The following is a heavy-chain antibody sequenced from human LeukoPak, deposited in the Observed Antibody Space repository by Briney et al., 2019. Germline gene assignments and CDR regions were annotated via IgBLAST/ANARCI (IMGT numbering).Heavy chain of an antibody. D-gene: IGHD3-22*01. J-gene: IGHJ4*02. Sequence: PGGALRLSCAASVFTVSSNYMSWLRQAPGKGLEWLSVIYSGGSTYYADSVKGRFTISRDNSKNTLYLQMNSLRADDTAVYYCASTVHYDDTFDYWGQGTLVTVSS. CDR2: IYSGGST. CDR3: ASTVHYDDTFDY. V-gene: IGHV3-53*01. CDR1: VFTVSSNY.